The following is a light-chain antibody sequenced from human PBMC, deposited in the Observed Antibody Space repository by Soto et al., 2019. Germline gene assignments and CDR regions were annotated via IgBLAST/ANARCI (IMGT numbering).Light chain of an antibody. J-gene: IGKJ5*01. CDR3: QQYGTTRIT. CDR2: GAS. Sequence: EMVMTQSPATLSVSPGERVTLSCRASKSVGVNLAWYQQKPGQAPRLLIYGASTRATGIPARFSGSGSGTEFTLTISSVQSEDSAVYYCQQYGTTRITFGQGTRLEIK. CDR1: KSVGVN. V-gene: IGKV3-15*01.